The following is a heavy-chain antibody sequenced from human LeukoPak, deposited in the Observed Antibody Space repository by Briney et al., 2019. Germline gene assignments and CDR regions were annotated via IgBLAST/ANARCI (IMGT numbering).Heavy chain of an antibody. CDR1: GYTFTNYA. V-gene: IGHV1-3*01. CDR2: INAGNDNT. J-gene: IGHJ4*02. Sequence: ASVKVSCKASGYTFTNYAIHWVRQAPGQRLEWMGWINAGNDNTKYSQKFQGRVTITRDTSASTVYMELSSLRSEDTAVYYCTRGLLWLGELSPPGYWGQGTLITVSS. CDR3: TRGLLWLGELSPPGY. D-gene: IGHD3-10*01.